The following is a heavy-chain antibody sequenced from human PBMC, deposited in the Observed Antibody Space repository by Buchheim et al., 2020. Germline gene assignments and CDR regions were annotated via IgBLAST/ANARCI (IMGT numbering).Heavy chain of an antibody. CDR3: AKKLGRTFGAVDY. Sequence: QVQLVESGGGVVQPGRSLRLSCAASGFSFSIYGMHWVRQAPGKGLEWVAMISYDGSNIYYADSVKSRFTISRDNSKNTVYLQMDSLRGDDTAVYYCAKKLGRTFGAVDYWGQGTL. V-gene: IGHV3-30*18. CDR2: ISYDGSNI. D-gene: IGHD3-16*01. J-gene: IGHJ4*02. CDR1: GFSFSIYG.